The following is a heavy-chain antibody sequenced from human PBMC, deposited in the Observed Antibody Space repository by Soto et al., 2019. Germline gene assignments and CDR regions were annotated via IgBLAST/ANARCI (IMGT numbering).Heavy chain of an antibody. CDR3: ARSGYMAPSTGVMYYFDY. V-gene: IGHV4-39*01. D-gene: IGHD5-12*01. Sequence: PSETLSLTCTVSGGSISSSSYYWGWIRQPPGKGLEWIGSIYYSGSTYYNPFLKSRVTISVDTSKNQFSLKLSSVTAADTAVYYCARSGYMAPSTGVMYYFDYWGQGTLVTVSS. CDR1: GGSISSSSYY. CDR2: IYYSGST. J-gene: IGHJ4*02.